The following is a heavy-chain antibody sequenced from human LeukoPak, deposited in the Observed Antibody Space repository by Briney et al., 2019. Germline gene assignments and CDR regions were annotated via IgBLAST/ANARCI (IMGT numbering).Heavy chain of an antibody. CDR2: IIPIFGTA. V-gene: IGHV1-69*05. CDR3: ARVRYCSSTSCYLESAFDI. J-gene: IGHJ3*02. CDR1: GGTFSSYA. Sequence: SVKVSCKASGGTFSSYAISWVRQAPGQGLEWMGGIIPIFGTANYAQKFQGRVTITTDESTSTAYMELSSLRSEDTAVYYCARVRYCSSTSCYLESAFDIWGQGTMVTVSS. D-gene: IGHD2-2*01.